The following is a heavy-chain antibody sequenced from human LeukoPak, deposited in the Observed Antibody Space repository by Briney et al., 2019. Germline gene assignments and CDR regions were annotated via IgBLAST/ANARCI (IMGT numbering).Heavy chain of an antibody. J-gene: IGHJ4*02. CDR2: IWYDGNNK. CDR3: TRVFGPGDLRDYFGV. D-gene: IGHD7-27*01. CDR1: GFTFSDYG. Sequence: PGGSLRLSCAASGFTFSDYGMHWVRQPPGKGLEWVALIWYDGNNKNYADSVKGRFTISRDNPKNTVYLQLNSLRAEDTAVYYCTRVFGPGDLRDYFGVWGQGTLVTVSS. V-gene: IGHV3-33*01.